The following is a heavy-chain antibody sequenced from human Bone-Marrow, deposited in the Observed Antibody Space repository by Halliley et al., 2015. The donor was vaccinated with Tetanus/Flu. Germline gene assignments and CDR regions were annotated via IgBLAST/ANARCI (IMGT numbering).Heavy chain of an antibody. V-gene: IGHV4-39*01. CDR1: GGSLISYY. D-gene: IGHD3-16*02. Sequence: LRLSCTVSGGSLISYYWGWIRQPPGKGLEWIGSLYYSGSTYYNPSLKSRVSISVDTSKNHLSLNLNSVTAADTAVYYCARHYRHWLFDYWGQGTLVTVSS. J-gene: IGHJ4*02. CDR3: ARHYRHWLFDY. CDR2: LYYSGST.